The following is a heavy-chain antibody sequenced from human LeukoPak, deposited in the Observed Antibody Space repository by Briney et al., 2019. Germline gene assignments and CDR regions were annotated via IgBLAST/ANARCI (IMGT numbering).Heavy chain of an antibody. V-gene: IGHV3-23*01. CDR2: ISGSGGSI. J-gene: IGHJ4*02. Sequence: GGSLRLSCAASGFAFSSYAMSWVRQAPGKGLEWVSAISGSGGSIYYADSVKGRFAISRDNSKNTLYLQMNSLRAEDTAVYYCAKDSSGYSPLDYWGQGTPVTVSS. CDR1: GFAFSSYA. CDR3: AKDSSGYSPLDY. D-gene: IGHD3-22*01.